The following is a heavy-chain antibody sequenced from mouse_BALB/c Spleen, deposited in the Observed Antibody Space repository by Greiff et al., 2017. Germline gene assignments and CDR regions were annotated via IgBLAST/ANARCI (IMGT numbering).Heavy chain of an antibody. Sequence: EVKVVESGGGLVQPGGSRKLSCAASGFTFSSFGMHWVRQAPEKGLEWVAYISSGSSTIYYADTVKGRFTISRDNPKNTLFLQMTSLRSEDTAMYYCARSTYYRYDLDYWGQGTTLTVSS. V-gene: IGHV5-17*02. CDR3: ARSTYYRYDLDY. J-gene: IGHJ2*01. D-gene: IGHD2-14*01. CDR1: GFTFSSFG. CDR2: ISSGSSTI.